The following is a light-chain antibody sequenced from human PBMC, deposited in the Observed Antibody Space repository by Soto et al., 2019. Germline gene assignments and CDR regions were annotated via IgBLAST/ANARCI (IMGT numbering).Light chain of an antibody. CDR1: QSISSW. Sequence: DIQMTQSPSTVSSSVGDIFTITCRASQSISSWLAWYQQKPGKAPKLLIYDASSLESGVPSRFSGSGSGTEFTLTISSLQPDDFATYYCQQYNSYSGTFGQGTKVDIK. CDR2: DAS. J-gene: IGKJ1*01. V-gene: IGKV1-5*01. CDR3: QQYNSYSGT.